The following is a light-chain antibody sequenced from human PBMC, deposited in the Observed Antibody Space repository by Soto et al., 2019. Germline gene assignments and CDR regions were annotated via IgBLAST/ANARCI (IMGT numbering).Light chain of an antibody. Sequence: DIQMTQSPSSMSASVGDRVTITCRASQAIDSWLAWYQQKPGEAPKLLIFTGSLFHSAVPQRFSRSGSVSYFTLTISSLQPEDFGTYYCQQTLSLPPTLAQGTKVDIK. CDR1: QAIDSW. J-gene: IGKJ1*01. V-gene: IGKV1-12*01. CDR2: TGS. CDR3: QQTLSLPPT.